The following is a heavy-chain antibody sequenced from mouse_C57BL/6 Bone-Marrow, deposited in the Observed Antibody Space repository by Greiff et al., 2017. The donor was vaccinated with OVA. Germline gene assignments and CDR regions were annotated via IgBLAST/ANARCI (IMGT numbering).Heavy chain of an antibody. CDR1: GFTFSDFY. CDR2: SRNKANDYTT. V-gene: IGHV7-1*01. Sequence: EVKLMESGGGLVQSGRSLRLSCAPSGFTFSDFYMEWVRQAPGKGLEWIAASRNKANDYTTEYSASVKGRFIVSRDTSQSILYLQMNALRAEDTAIYYCARDASFITTVVAYYFDYWGQGTTLTVSS. D-gene: IGHD1-1*01. CDR3: ARDASFITTVVAYYFDY. J-gene: IGHJ2*01.